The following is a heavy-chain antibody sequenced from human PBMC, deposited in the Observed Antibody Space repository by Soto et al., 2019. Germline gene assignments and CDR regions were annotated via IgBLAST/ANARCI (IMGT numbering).Heavy chain of an antibody. CDR1: GGTFSSYA. D-gene: IGHD3-10*01. Sequence: QVQLVQSGAEVKKPGSSVKVSCKASGGTFSSYAISWVRQAPGQGLKWMGGIIPIFGTANYAQKFQGRVTITADESTSTAYMELSSLRSEDTAVYYCARDNGYYGSGSYSTYYYYGMDVWGQGTTVTVSS. CDR2: IIPIFGTA. CDR3: ARDNGYYGSGSYSTYYYYGMDV. J-gene: IGHJ6*02. V-gene: IGHV1-69*01.